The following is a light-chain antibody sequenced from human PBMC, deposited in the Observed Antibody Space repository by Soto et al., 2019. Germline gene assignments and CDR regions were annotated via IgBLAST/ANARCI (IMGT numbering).Light chain of an antibody. J-gene: IGKJ4*01. CDR3: QQYGDSLLT. V-gene: IGKV3-20*01. CDR1: QSISNSY. Sequence: ENVLTQSPGTLSLSPGERATLSCRASQSISNSYLAWYQQKPGQTPSLLIYHASNRATGIPDRFSGSGSGTDFTLTISRLEPEDFAVYYCQQYGDSLLTFGGGIKVEIK. CDR2: HAS.